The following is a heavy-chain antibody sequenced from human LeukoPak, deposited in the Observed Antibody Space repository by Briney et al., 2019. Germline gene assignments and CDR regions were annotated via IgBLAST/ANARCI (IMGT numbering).Heavy chain of an antibody. Sequence: GGSLRLSCAASGFTVSSNFMSWVRQAPGKGPEWVSVVYGGGTTYYADSVKGRFTISRDNSKNALYLQMNSLRVEDTAVYYCARIDSSGFYPAYWGQGTLVTVSS. D-gene: IGHD3-22*01. CDR1: GFTVSSNF. CDR3: ARIDSSGFYPAY. V-gene: IGHV3-53*01. J-gene: IGHJ4*02. CDR2: VYGGGTT.